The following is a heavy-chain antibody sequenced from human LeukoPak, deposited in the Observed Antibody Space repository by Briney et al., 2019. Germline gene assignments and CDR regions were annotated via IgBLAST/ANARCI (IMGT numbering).Heavy chain of an antibody. CDR3: ARDRSLLWFGEPFDY. D-gene: IGHD3-10*01. Sequence: PSETLSLTCTVSGGSISSNSYYWGWIRQPPGKGLEWIGEINHSGSTNYNPSLKSRVTISVDTSKNQFSLKLSSVTAADTAVYYCARDRSLLWFGEPFDYWGQGTLVTVSS. CDR2: INHSGST. CDR1: GGSISSNSYY. V-gene: IGHV4-39*07. J-gene: IGHJ4*02.